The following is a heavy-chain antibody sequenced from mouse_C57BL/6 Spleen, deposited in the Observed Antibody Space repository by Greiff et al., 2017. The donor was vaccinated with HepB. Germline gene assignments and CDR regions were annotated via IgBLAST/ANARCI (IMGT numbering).Heavy chain of an antibody. CDR2: ISDGGSYT. CDR1: GFTFSSYA. Sequence: EVQLQESGGGLVKPGGSLKLSCAASGFTFSSYAMSWVRQTPEKRLEWVATISDGGSYTYYPDNVKGRFTISRDNAKNNLYLQMSHLKSEDTAMYYCARDRLYYYAMDYWGQGTSVTVSS. D-gene: IGHD1-1*02. CDR3: ARDRLYYYAMDY. J-gene: IGHJ4*01. V-gene: IGHV5-4*01.